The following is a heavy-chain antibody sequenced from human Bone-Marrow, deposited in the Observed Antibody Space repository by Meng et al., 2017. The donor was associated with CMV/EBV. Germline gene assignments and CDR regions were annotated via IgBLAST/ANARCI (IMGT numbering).Heavy chain of an antibody. CDR2: IIPIFGTA. Sequence: SVKVSCKASGSTFSSYAISWVRQVPGQGLEWMGGIIPIFGTANYAQKFQGKVTITTDESTSTAYMELSSLRSEDTAVYYCLVAAGDYWGQGTLVTVSS. J-gene: IGHJ4*02. V-gene: IGHV1-69*05. CDR1: GSTFSSYA. CDR3: LVAAGDY. D-gene: IGHD5-12*01.